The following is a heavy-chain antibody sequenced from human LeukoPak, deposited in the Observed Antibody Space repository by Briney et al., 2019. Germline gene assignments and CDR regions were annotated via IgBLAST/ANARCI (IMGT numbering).Heavy chain of an antibody. V-gene: IGHV3-9*01. Sequence: GRSLRLSCAASGFTFDDYAMHWVRQAPGKGLEWVSGISWNSGSIGYADSVKGRFTISRDNAKISLYLQMNSLRAEDTALYYCAKATGGYCSSTSCRTDFDYWGQGTLVTVSS. J-gene: IGHJ4*02. CDR2: ISWNSGSI. D-gene: IGHD2-2*01. CDR1: GFTFDDYA. CDR3: AKATGGYCSSTSCRTDFDY.